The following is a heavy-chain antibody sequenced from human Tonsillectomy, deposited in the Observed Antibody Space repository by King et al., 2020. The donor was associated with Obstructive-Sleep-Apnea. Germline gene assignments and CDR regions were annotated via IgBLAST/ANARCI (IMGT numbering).Heavy chain of an antibody. Sequence: VQLQESGPGLVKPSETLSLTCTVSGGSISSSSYYWGWIRQPPGKGLEWIGSIYYSGSTYYKPSLKSRGTISVDTSKNQFSLTLSSVTAADTAVYYCARVPLPGDVVVVAATNAFDIWGQGTMVTVSS. CDR3: ARVPLPGDVVVVAATNAFDI. CDR1: GGSISSSSYY. CDR2: IYYSGST. D-gene: IGHD2-15*01. J-gene: IGHJ3*02. V-gene: IGHV4-39*07.